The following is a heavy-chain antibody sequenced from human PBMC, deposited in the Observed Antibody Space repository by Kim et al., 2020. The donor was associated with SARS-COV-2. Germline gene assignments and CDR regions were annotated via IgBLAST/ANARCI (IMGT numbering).Heavy chain of an antibody. CDR3: ARDFASSSQGESFDY. CDR2: IKHDGSEK. J-gene: IGHJ4*01. CDR1: GFTFSSYG. D-gene: IGHD3-10*01. V-gene: IGHV3-7*01. Sequence: GGSLRLSCAASGFTFSSYGMSWVRQAPGKGLEWVANIKHDGSEKDYVDSVKGRFTISRDNAGNSLFLQMNSLRAEDTAVYYCARDFASSSQGESFDY.